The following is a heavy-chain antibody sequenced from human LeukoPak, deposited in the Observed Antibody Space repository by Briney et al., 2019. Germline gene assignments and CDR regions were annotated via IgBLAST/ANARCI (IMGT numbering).Heavy chain of an antibody. CDR3: AKVGKSDRNNFFTTKEKQLDY. CDR2: IRYDGSNK. Sequence: QAGGSLRLSCAASGFNFVDYAMHWVRQVPGKGLEWVAFIRYDGSNKYYADSVKGRFTISRDNSKNTLYLQMNSLRAEDTAVYYCAKVGKSDRNNFFTTKEKQLDYWGQGTLLTVSS. V-gene: IGHV3-30*02. CDR1: GFNFVDYA. D-gene: IGHD1/OR15-1a*01. J-gene: IGHJ4*02.